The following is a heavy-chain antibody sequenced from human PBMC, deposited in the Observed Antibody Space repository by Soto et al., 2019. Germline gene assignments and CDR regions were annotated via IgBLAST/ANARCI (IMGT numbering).Heavy chain of an antibody. CDR1: GGTFSSYT. J-gene: IGHJ5*02. CDR2: IIPILGIA. CDR3: ARDLLGSGGSCYGCWFDP. D-gene: IGHD2-15*01. V-gene: IGHV1-69*08. Sequence: QVQLVQSGAEVKKPGSSVKVSCKASGGTFSSYTISWVRQAPGQGLEWMGRIIPILGIANYAQKFQGRVTITADKSTSTAYMELSSLRSEDTAVYYCARDLLGSGGSCYGCWFDPWGQGTLVTVSS.